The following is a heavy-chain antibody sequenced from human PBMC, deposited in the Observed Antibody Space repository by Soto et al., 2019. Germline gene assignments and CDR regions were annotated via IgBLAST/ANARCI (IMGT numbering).Heavy chain of an antibody. Sequence: GGSLRLSCAASGFTFSSYSMNWVRQAPGKGLEWVSYISSSSSTIYYADSVKGRFTISRDNAKNSLYLQMNSLRAEDTAVYYCARDKLWFGDLHYMDVWGKGTTVTVSS. J-gene: IGHJ6*03. D-gene: IGHD3-10*01. CDR3: ARDKLWFGDLHYMDV. V-gene: IGHV3-48*01. CDR2: ISSSSSTI. CDR1: GFTFSSYS.